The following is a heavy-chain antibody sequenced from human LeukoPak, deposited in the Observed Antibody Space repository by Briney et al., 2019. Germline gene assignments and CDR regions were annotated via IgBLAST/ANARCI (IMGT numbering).Heavy chain of an antibody. V-gene: IGHV3-48*03. CDR2: ISSSDSTI. CDR1: GFTFSTYE. CDR3: ARGYYDSSGYYYFDY. Sequence: QTGGSLRLSCAASGFTFSTYEMNWVRKAPGKGLEWVSYISSSDSTIYYADSVKGRFTISRDNAKNSLYLQMNSLRAEDTAVYYCARGYYDSSGYYYFDYRGQGTLVTVSS. D-gene: IGHD3-22*01. J-gene: IGHJ4*02.